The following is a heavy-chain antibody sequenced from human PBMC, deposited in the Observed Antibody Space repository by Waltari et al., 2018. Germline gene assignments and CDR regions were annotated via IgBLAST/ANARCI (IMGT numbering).Heavy chain of an antibody. V-gene: IGHV1-24*01. CDR1: GYTLTELS. D-gene: IGHD3-10*01. Sequence: QVQLVQSGAEVKKPGASVKVSCKVSGYTLTELSMHWVRQAPGKGLEWMGGFDPEDGETIYAQKFQGRVTMTEDTSTDTAYMELNSLRAEDTAVYYCAKDEGTRWGVDYYYYGMDVWGQGTTVIVSS. CDR2: FDPEDGET. CDR3: AKDEGTRWGVDYYYYGMDV. J-gene: IGHJ6*02.